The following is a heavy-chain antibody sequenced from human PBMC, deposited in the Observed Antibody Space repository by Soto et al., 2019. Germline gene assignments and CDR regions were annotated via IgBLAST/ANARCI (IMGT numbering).Heavy chain of an antibody. CDR2: SYYTGST. CDR3: ARFYYTYTRLDY. J-gene: IGHJ4*02. CDR1: GGSISSNSCY. D-gene: IGHD3-3*01. V-gene: IGHV4-39*01. Sequence: SETLSLTCTVSGGSISSNSCYWGCIRQRPGKGLEWIGTSYYTGSTYYNPSLKSRITVSVDTSKNLLYLSLTSVTAAHSPVYYSARFYYTYTRLDYWGQGTLVTVSS.